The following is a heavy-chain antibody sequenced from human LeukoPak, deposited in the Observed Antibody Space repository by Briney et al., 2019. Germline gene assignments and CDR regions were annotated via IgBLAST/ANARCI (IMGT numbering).Heavy chain of an antibody. Sequence: GASLRLSCAASGFTFSSYAMSWVRQAPGKGLGWVSGISGSGGSTYYADSAKGRFTISRDNSKNTLYLQMNSLRAEDTAVYYCAKANGYCSSTSCYYFWYFQHWGQGTLVTVSS. CDR3: AKANGYCSSTSCYYFWYFQH. J-gene: IGHJ1*01. CDR2: ISGSGGST. D-gene: IGHD2-2*01. V-gene: IGHV3-23*01. CDR1: GFTFSSYA.